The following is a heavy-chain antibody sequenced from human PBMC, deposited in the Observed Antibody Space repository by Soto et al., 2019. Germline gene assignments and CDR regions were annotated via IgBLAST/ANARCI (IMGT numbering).Heavy chain of an antibody. J-gene: IGHJ6*03. CDR1: GGSISSYY. Sequence: PSETLSLTCTVSGGSISSYYWSWIRQPPGKGLEWIGYIYYSGSTNYNPSLKSRVTISVDTSKNQFSLKLSSVTAADTAVYYCARLRNPATHNYYCYYLDFWGKGTTVTVSS. CDR2: IYYSGST. V-gene: IGHV4-59*08. CDR3: ARLRNPATHNYYCYYLDF. D-gene: IGHD2-15*01.